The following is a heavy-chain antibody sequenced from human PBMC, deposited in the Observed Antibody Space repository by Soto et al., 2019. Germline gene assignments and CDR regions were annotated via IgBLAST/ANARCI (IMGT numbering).Heavy chain of an antibody. Sequence: SETLSLTCTVSDGSISSGGYYWSWIRQLPGKGLEWIGYIYYTGYTYYNPSLKSRITISVDTSKNQFSLNLSSLTAADTAVYYCAREARFLELSNWFDPWGQGTLVTVSS. V-gene: IGHV4-31*03. CDR2: IYYTGYT. CDR1: DGSISSGGYY. D-gene: IGHD3-3*01. CDR3: AREARFLELSNWFDP. J-gene: IGHJ5*02.